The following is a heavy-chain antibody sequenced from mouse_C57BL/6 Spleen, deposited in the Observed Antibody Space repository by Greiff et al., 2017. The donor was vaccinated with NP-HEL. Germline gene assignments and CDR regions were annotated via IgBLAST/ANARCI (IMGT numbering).Heavy chain of an antibody. J-gene: IGHJ3*01. Sequence: VQLQQSGAELVRPGASVKLSCKASGYTFTDYYINWVKQRPGQGLEWIARIYPGSGNTYYNEKFKGKATLTAEKSSSTAYMQLSSLTSEDSAVYFCARDNYGSSYVGAWFAYWGQGTLVTVSA. CDR1: GYTFTDYY. V-gene: IGHV1-76*01. D-gene: IGHD1-1*01. CDR2: IYPGSGNT. CDR3: ARDNYGSSYVGAWFAY.